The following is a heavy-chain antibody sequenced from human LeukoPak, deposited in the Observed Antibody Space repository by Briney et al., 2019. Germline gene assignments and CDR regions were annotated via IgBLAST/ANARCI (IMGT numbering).Heavy chain of an antibody. CDR2: IIPIFGTA. V-gene: IGHV1-69*05. J-gene: IGHJ4*02. CDR3: ARRLYFDY. Sequence: EASVKVSCKASGGTFSSYAISWVRQAPGQGLEWMGGIIPIFGTANYAQKLQGRVTMTTDTSTSTAYMELRSLRSDDTAVYYCARRLYFDYWGQGTLVTVSS. CDR1: GGTFSSYA.